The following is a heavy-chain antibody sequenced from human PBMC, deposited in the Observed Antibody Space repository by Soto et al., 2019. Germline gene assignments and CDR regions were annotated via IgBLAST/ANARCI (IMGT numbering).Heavy chain of an antibody. J-gene: IGHJ5*02. Sequence: QVQLQESGPGLVKPSQTLSLTCTVSGDSISSGGYYWSWIRQSPGKGLEWIGYIFYSGYSYYNPSLKSRLFISVDTSKNHFSLRLSSVTAADTAVYYCARLNPIVVVPNAMGWFDPWGQGALVTGSS. CDR3: ARLNPIVVVPNAMGWFDP. D-gene: IGHD2-2*01. CDR2: IFYSGYS. V-gene: IGHV4-31*03. CDR1: GDSISSGGYY.